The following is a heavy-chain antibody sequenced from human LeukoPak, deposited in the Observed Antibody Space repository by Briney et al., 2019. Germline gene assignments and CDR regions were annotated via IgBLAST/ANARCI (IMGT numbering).Heavy chain of an antibody. Sequence: GGSLRLSCAASGFTFSSYDLNWVRQAPGKGLEWVSYIVGNGITIYYADSVKGRFTISRDNAKNSLYLQMNSLRDEDTAVYYCARDGDGIYWGQGTLVTASS. CDR2: IVGNGITI. CDR3: ARDGDGIY. D-gene: IGHD1-1*01. J-gene: IGHJ4*02. V-gene: IGHV3-48*03. CDR1: GFTFSSYD.